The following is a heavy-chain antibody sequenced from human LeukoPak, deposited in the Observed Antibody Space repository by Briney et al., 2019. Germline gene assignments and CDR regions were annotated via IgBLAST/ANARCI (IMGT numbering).Heavy chain of an antibody. J-gene: IGHJ4*02. CDR2: ISWNGGSI. Sequence: GGSLRLSCAASGFTFDDYAMHWVRQAPGKGLEWVSGISWNGGSIGYADSVKGRFTISRDNAKNSLYLQMNSLRAEDTALYYCAKESWNEGLGYWGQGTLVTVSS. CDR1: GFTFDDYA. D-gene: IGHD1-1*01. V-gene: IGHV3-9*01. CDR3: AKESWNEGLGY.